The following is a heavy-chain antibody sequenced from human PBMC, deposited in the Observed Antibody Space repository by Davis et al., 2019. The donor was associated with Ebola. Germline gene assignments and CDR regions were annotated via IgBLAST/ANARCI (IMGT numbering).Heavy chain of an antibody. CDR1: GYTFTSYW. V-gene: IGHV5-51*01. CDR3: ARRSYYYDSSGYYLDLVFDY. CDR2: IYPGDSDT. J-gene: IGHJ4*02. D-gene: IGHD3-22*01. Sequence: PGGSLRLSCKGSGYTFTSYWIAWVRQVPGKGLEWMGSIYPGDSDTRYSPSFQGQVTISADKSISTAYLQWSSLKASDTAMYYCARRSYYYDSSGYYLDLVFDYWGQGTLVTVSS.